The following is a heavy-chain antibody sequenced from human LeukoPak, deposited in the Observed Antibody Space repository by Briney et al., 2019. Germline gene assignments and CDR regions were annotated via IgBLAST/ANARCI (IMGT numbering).Heavy chain of an antibody. Sequence: PSETLSLTCTVSGGAISNTSYYWGGIRQPPGNGLEWIGSASYSGSTYYNPSLESRVIISVDTCKNQFSLRLSSVTAADTAIYYCARLRSYGGNLGIDYWGQGTLVAVSS. CDR3: ARLRSYGGNLGIDY. V-gene: IGHV4-39*01. CDR1: GGAISNTSYY. D-gene: IGHD4-23*01. CDR2: ASYSGST. J-gene: IGHJ4*02.